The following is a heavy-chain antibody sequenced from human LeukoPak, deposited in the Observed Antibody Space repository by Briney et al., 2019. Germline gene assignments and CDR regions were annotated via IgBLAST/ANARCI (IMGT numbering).Heavy chain of an antibody. J-gene: IGHJ3*02. Sequence: SETLSLTCTVSGGSISSGSYYWSWIRQPAGKGLEWIGRIYTSGSTNYNPSLKSRVTISVDTSKNQFSLKLSSVTAADTALYYCARRGQLLDAFDIWGQGTMVTVSS. V-gene: IGHV4-61*02. D-gene: IGHD2-2*01. CDR3: ARRGQLLDAFDI. CDR2: IYTSGST. CDR1: GGSISSGSYY.